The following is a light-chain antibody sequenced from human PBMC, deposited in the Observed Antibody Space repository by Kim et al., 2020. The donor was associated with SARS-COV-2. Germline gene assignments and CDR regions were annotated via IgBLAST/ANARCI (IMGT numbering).Light chain of an antibody. V-gene: IGLV1-40*01. CDR3: QSYDSSLRGV. J-gene: IGLJ1*01. Sequence: GQGVTISCTGSSSNIGAGYDVHWYQQLPGTAPKLLIYGNSNRPSGVPDRFSGSKSGTSASLAITGLQAEDEADYYCQSYDSSLRGVFGTGTKVTVL. CDR2: GNS. CDR1: SSNIGAGYD.